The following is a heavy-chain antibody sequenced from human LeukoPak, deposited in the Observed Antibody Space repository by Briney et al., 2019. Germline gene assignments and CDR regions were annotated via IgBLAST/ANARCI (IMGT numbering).Heavy chain of an antibody. CDR2: ISYDGSNK. CDR3: ARDSWAVYYDFWSGMDV. Sequence: GGSLRLSCAASGFTFSSCAMHWVRQAPGKGLEWVAVISYDGSNKYYADSVKGRFTISRDNSKNTLYLQMNSLRAEDTAVYYCARDSWAVYYDFWSGMDVWGKGTTVTVSS. CDR1: GFTFSSCA. D-gene: IGHD3-3*01. J-gene: IGHJ6*04. V-gene: IGHV3-30-3*01.